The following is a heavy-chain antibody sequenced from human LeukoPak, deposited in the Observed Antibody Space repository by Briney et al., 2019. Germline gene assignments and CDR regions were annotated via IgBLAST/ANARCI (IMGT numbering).Heavy chain of an antibody. Sequence: PGGSLRLSCAASGFTFSNAWMSWVRQAPGKGLEWVGRIKSKTDGGTTDYAAPVKGRFTISRDDSKNTLYLQMNSLKTEDTAVYYYTTLNYYGDYGGYFDYWGQGTLVTVSS. J-gene: IGHJ4*02. D-gene: IGHD4-17*01. CDR3: TTLNYYGDYGGYFDY. CDR2: IKSKTDGGTT. CDR1: GFTFSNAW. V-gene: IGHV3-15*01.